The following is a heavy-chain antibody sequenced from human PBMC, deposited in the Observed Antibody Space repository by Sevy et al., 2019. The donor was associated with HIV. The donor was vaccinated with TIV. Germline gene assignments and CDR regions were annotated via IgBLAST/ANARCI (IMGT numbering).Heavy chain of an antibody. CDR1: GFTFNNYW. V-gene: IGHV3-7*03. CDR2: IKQDGSDK. D-gene: IGHD7-27*01. J-gene: IGHJ4*02. CDR3: ARCWHYWGQMGY. Sequence: GGSLRLSCAASGFTFNNYWMTCVRQAPGKGLEWVANIKQDGSDKYYMESVKGRFNISRDNTKNSLYLQLNSLRSEDTAVYYCARCWHYWGQMGYWGQGTAVTVSS.